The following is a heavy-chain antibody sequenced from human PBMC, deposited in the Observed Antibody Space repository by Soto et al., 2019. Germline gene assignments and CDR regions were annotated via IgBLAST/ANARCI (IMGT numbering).Heavy chain of an antibody. V-gene: IGHV1-8*01. Sequence: QVQLVQSGAEVKKPGASVRVSCKASGYTFSGYDINWVRQATGQGLEWMGWVSPDSGSIGYAGIAQGRVTITWDRSTTTAYMDLSSLTSEDSAVYYCARATELRYVEWSVYRGGNYAMDVWGQGTTVTVSS. CDR3: ARATELRYVEWSVYRGGNYAMDV. CDR2: VSPDSGSI. CDR1: GYTFSGYD. D-gene: IGHD3-3*01. J-gene: IGHJ6*02.